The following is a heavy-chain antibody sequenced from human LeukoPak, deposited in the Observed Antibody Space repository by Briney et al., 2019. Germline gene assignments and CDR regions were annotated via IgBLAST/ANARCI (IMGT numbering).Heavy chain of an antibody. CDR3: ARDLHDYVGMYI. Sequence: GGSLRLSCEASGFTFSAYAMTWVRQAPGKGLEWVSSIGSDNKPHYSESVKGRFAISRHNSNSMLFLQLNSLRAEDRALYYYARDLHDYVGMYICGQGTTVTVPS. CDR1: GFTFSAYA. D-gene: IGHD3-10*02. CDR2: IGSDNKP. V-gene: IGHV3-23*01. J-gene: IGHJ6*02.